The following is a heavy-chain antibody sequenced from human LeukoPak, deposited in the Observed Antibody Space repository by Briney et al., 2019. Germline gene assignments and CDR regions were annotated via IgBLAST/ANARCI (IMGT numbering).Heavy chain of an antibody. CDR1: GFTFGDYA. CDR2: ISSTGRTI. Sequence: GGSLRLSCTASGFTFGDYAMSWVRQAPGKGLEWLSYISSTGRTIYYADSVKGRFTISRDNAKNLLYLQVNSLRAEDTAVYYCAGVYCTSTSCSHWFDPWGQGTLVTVSS. CDR3: AGVYCTSTSCSHWFDP. J-gene: IGHJ5*02. D-gene: IGHD2-2*01. V-gene: IGHV3-48*03.